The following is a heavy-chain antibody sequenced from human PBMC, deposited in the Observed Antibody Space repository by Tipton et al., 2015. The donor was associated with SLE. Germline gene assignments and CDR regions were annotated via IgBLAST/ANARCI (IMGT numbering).Heavy chain of an antibody. CDR3: AKGSGSYSPYYFDY. CDR1: GFTFDDYA. D-gene: IGHD1-26*01. V-gene: IGHV3-43D*03. CDR2: ISWDGGST. Sequence: SLRLSCAASGFTFDDYAMHWVRQAPGKGLEWVSLISWDGGSTYYADSVKGRFTISRDNSKNSLYLQMNSLRAEDTALYYCAKGSGSYSPYYFDYWGQGTLVTVSS. J-gene: IGHJ4*02.